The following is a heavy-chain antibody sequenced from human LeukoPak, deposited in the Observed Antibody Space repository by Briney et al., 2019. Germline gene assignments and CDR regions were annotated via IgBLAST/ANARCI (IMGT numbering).Heavy chain of an antibody. Sequence: SETLSLTCTVSGGSISSSSYYWGWVRRPPGKGLEWIGSIYYSGSTHYNPSLKSRVAISVDTSKNQFSLKLSSATATDTAVYYCARLSAVIKVFDYWGQGTLVTVSS. CDR1: GGSISSSSYY. J-gene: IGHJ4*02. D-gene: IGHD3-10*01. CDR2: IYYSGST. CDR3: ARLSAVIKVFDY. V-gene: IGHV4-39*01.